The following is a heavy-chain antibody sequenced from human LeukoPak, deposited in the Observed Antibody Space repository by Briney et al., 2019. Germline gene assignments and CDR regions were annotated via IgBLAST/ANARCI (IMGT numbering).Heavy chain of an antibody. J-gene: IGHJ4*02. CDR2: ISGSGGST. Sequence: GGTLRLSCAASGFTFSSYGMSWVRQAPGKGLEWVSAISGSGGSTYYADSVKGRFTISRDNSKNTLYLQMNSLRAEDTAVYYCAKIPNDYDNQNWGQGTLVTVSS. D-gene: IGHD3-22*01. CDR1: GFTFSSYG. CDR3: AKIPNDYDNQN. V-gene: IGHV3-23*01.